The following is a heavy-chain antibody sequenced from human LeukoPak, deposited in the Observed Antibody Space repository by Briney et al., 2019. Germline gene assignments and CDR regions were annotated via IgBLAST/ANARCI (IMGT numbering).Heavy chain of an antibody. CDR2: INPSGGST. V-gene: IGHV1-46*01. CDR3: ARTYGSGSYSLGVWFDP. Sequence: ASVKVSCKASGGTFSSYAISWVRQAPGQGLEWMGIINPSGGSTSYAQKFQGRVTMTRDMSTSTVYMELSSLRSEDTAVYYCARTYGSGSYSLGVWFDPWGQGTLVTVSS. CDR1: GGTFSSYA. D-gene: IGHD3-10*01. J-gene: IGHJ5*02.